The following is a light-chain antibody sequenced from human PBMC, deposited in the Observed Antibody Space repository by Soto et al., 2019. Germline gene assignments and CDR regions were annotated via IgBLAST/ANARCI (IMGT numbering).Light chain of an antibody. CDR2: ATS. V-gene: IGKV1-27*01. J-gene: IGKJ4*01. Sequence: DVPMTQSPSSLSAFVGDRVTITCRASQGIAPYLAWFQQKPGKVPKLLIYATSTLQSGVPSRFSGSGSGTEFTLTINSLQPEDVGTYYCQKYNSSPLTFGGGTKVEIK. CDR1: QGIAPY. CDR3: QKYNSSPLT.